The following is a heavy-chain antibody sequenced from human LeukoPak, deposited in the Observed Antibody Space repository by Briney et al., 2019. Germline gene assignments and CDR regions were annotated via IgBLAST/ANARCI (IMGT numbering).Heavy chain of an antibody. Sequence: PSETLSLTCAVYSGSFSGYYWSWIRQPPGKGLEWIGEINHSGSTNYNPSLKSRVTISVDTSKNQFSLKLSSVTAADTAVYYCARGKGVVPAAMRESWFDPWGQGTLVTVSS. CDR1: SGSFSGYY. J-gene: IGHJ5*02. CDR3: ARGKGVVPAAMRESWFDP. CDR2: INHSGST. D-gene: IGHD2-2*01. V-gene: IGHV4-34*01.